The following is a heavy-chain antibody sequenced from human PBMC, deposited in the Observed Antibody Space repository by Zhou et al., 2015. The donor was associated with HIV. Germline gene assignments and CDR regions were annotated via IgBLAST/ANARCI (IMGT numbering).Heavy chain of an antibody. J-gene: IGHJ4*02. D-gene: IGHD3-22*01. V-gene: IGHV3-30*03. CDR2: ISYDGIHK. Sequence: QVQLVESGGGVVQPGRSLRLSCAASGFSYSTYGMHWVRQAPGKGLEWLALISYDGIHKYYGDSVKGRFTISRDNSKKTLSLQMNRLRAEDTAVYYCARGGAWPYYYDSSGYYFDYWGQGTLVTVSS. CDR3: ARGGAWPYYYDSSGYYFDY. CDR1: GFSYSTYG.